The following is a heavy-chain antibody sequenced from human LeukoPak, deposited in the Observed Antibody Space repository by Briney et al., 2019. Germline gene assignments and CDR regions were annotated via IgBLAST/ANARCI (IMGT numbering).Heavy chain of an antibody. J-gene: IGHJ5*02. D-gene: IGHD3-10*01. CDR3: AKSEYYYGSGSYHKS. CDR1: GFTFSIYA. CDR2: IIRRGGST. V-gene: IGHV3-23*01. Sequence: GGSLRLSCAASGFTFSIYATSWVRHAPRKGLECVSAIIRRGGSTYYADSLKGRFTISRDNSKNTLYLQMNSLRAEDTGVYYWAKSEYYYGSGSYHKSWGQGTLVTVSS.